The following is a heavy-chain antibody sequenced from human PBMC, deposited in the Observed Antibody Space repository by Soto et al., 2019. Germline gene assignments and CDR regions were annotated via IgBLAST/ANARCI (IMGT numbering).Heavy chain of an antibody. D-gene: IGHD4-17*01. CDR1: GTSFGTYY. J-gene: IGHJ4*02. V-gene: IGHV4-59*08. CDR2: IFYSGHL. Sequence: SETLSLTCAVSGTSFGTYYWSWIRQPPGKGLEWIGYIFYSGHLKYNPSLKSRLTISVDPPKNQFSLKLTSVTAADTAVYYCARGNWRPYSRRSVKSFVYWGPAILGT. CDR3: ARGNWRPYSRRSVKSFVY.